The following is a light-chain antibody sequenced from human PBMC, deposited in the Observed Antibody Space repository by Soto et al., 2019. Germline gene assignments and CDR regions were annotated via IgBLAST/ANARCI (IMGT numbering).Light chain of an antibody. CDR3: QQFNSYPPIT. CDR1: QSVSSTF. Sequence: NVVAQSPGPLSLTPGERATLSCRASQSVSSTFLAWYQQKPGQAPRPLISGASSRATGIPDRFSGSGSGTEFTLTISSLQPEDFATYYCQQFNSYPPITFGQGTRLEIK. V-gene: IGKV3-20*01. J-gene: IGKJ5*01. CDR2: GAS.